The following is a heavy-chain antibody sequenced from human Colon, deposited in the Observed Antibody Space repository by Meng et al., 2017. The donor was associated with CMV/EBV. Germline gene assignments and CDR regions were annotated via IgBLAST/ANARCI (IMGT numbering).Heavy chain of an antibody. CDR1: GYTFTAYY. CDR3: ASSTVTSWRYFAS. CDR2: IDPNIGVT. J-gene: IGHJ4*02. Sequence: ASVKVSCKTSGYTFTAYYIHWVRQAPGQGLEWMGWIDPNIGVTDYSQKFQGRVTMTSDMSIDTAYMELSRLGSDDTAVYYCASSTVTSWRYFASWGQGTLVTVSS. D-gene: IGHD2-2*01. V-gene: IGHV1-2*02.